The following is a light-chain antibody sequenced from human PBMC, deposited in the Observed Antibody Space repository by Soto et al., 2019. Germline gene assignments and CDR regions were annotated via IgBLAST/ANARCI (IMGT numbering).Light chain of an antibody. CDR3: QQYDSSLRT. J-gene: IGKJ1*01. CDR1: QSVSSNF. CDR2: GAS. V-gene: IGKV3-20*01. Sequence: EIVLTQSPGTLSLSPGERATLSCRASQSVSSNFLAWYQQKPGQAPRLLISGASNRATGIPDRFSGSGSGTDFTLTISRLEPEDFAVYYCQQYDSSLRTFGQGT.